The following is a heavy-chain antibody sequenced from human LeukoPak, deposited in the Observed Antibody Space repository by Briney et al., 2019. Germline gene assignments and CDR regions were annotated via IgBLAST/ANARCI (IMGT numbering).Heavy chain of an antibody. D-gene: IGHD2-21*02. CDR1: GGSITSSNW. CDR2: ISHGGST. V-gene: IGHV4-4*02. CDR3: ARVNCGGDCYSTRGDWFDP. Sequence: PSETLSLTCAVSGGSITSSNWWSWVRQPPGKGLEWIGEISHGGSTNYNPSLESRVAISLDTSKNRFSLEVNSMTAADTAVYYCARVNCGGDCYSTRGDWFDPWGQGTLLTVSS. J-gene: IGHJ5*02.